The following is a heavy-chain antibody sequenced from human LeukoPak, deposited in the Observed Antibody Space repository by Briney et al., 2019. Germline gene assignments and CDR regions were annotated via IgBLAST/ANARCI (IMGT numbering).Heavy chain of an antibody. D-gene: IGHD6-13*01. V-gene: IGHV5-10-1*01. CDR2: IDPSDSYT. CDR3: ARHRYSSSSDY. J-gene: IGHJ4*02. Sequence: GESLKISCKGSGYTFTNYWISGVGQMPGKGLEWMGRIDPSDSYTNYSPSFQGHVTISADKSISTAYLQWSSLKASDTAMYYCARHRYSSSSDYWGQGTLVTVSS. CDR1: GYTFTNYW.